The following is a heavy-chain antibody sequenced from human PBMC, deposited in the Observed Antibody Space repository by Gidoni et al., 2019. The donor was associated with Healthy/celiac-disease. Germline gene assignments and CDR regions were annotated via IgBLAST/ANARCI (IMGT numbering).Heavy chain of an antibody. V-gene: IGHV3-23*01. J-gene: IGHJ6*03. D-gene: IGHD6-13*01. CDR3: AKDKGSSWYYYYYMDV. CDR1: GFTFSSYA. CDR2: ISGSGGST. Sequence: EVQLLESGGGLVQPGGSLRLSCAASGFTFSSYAMSWVRQAPGKGLEWVSAISGSGGSTYYADSVKGRFTISRDNSKNTLYLQMNSLRAEDTAVYYCAKDKGSSWYYYYYMDVWGKGTTVTVSS.